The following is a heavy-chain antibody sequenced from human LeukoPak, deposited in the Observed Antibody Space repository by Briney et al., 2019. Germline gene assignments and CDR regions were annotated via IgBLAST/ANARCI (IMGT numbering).Heavy chain of an antibody. V-gene: IGHV3-21*01. CDR2: ISSSSSYI. J-gene: IGHJ3*02. Sequence: PGGSLRLSCAASGFTFNTYSINWVRQAPGKGLEWVSSISSSSSYIYYADSVKGRFTIPRDNAKNSLYLQMNSLRAEDTAVYYCARTVAAASTNRAFDIWGQGTMVTVSS. CDR3: ARTVAAASTNRAFDI. D-gene: IGHD6-13*01. CDR1: GFTFNTYS.